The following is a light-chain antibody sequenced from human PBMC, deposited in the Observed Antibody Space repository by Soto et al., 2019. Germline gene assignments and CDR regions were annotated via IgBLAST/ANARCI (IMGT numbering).Light chain of an antibody. J-gene: IGLJ3*02. V-gene: IGLV2-14*03. CDR2: DVS. CDR1: SSDVGGYNY. CDR3: QSFDRSLSGGV. Sequence: QSALTQPASLSGSPGQSITISCTGTSSDVGGYNYVSWYQQHPGKAPKLMIYDVSNRPSGVSNRFSGSKSGNTASLTISGLQAEDEADYYCQSFDRSLSGGVFGGGTKLTVL.